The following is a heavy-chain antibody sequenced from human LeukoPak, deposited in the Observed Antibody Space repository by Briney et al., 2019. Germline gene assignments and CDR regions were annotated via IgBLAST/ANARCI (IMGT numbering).Heavy chain of an antibody. V-gene: IGHV1-2*06. CDR1: GYTFTGYY. Sequence: ASVKVSCKASGYTFTGYYMHWVRQAPGQGLEWIGRIDPDSGGTNYAQKFQGRVTMTRDTSISTAYMELSRLRSDDTAVYYCARDRYYDSSGDYEYYYYYYMDVWGKGTTVTVSS. CDR2: IDPDSGGT. J-gene: IGHJ6*03. D-gene: IGHD3-22*01. CDR3: ARDRYYDSSGDYEYYYYYYMDV.